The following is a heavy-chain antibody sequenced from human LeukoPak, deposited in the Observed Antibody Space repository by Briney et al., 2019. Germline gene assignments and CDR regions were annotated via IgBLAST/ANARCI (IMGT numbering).Heavy chain of an antibody. CDR1: GFTFSSYA. V-gene: IGHV3-30*02. D-gene: IGHD4-17*01. CDR3: AKEVPPTVTTPFDY. Sequence: PGGSLRLSCAASGFTFSSYAMTWVRQAPGKGLEWVAFIRYDGSNKYYADSVKGRFTISRDNSKNTLYLQMNSLRAEDTAVYYCAKEVPPTVTTPFDYWGQGTLVTVSS. CDR2: IRYDGSNK. J-gene: IGHJ4*02.